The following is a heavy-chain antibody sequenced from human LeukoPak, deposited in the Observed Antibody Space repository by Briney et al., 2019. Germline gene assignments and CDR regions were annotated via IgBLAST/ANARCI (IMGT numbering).Heavy chain of an antibody. Sequence: PSETLSLTCGVYGGSFSGDYWSWIRQPPGKGLEWIGEINHSGSTNYNPSLKSRVTISVDTSKNHFSLKLSSVTAADTAVYYCARGLAAGVVGFDYWGQGTLVTVSS. J-gene: IGHJ4*02. CDR2: INHSGST. CDR1: GGSFSGDY. D-gene: IGHD3-10*01. V-gene: IGHV4-34*01. CDR3: ARGLAAGVVGFDY.